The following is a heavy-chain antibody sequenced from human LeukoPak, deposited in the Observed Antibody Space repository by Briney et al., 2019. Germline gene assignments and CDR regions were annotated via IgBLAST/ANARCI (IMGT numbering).Heavy chain of an antibody. D-gene: IGHD2-15*01. CDR2: ISSSGSTI. J-gene: IGHJ5*02. CDR1: GFTFSDYY. Sequence: GGSLRLSCAASGFTFSDYYMSWIRQAPGKGLEWASYISSSGSTIYYADSVKGRFTISRDNAKNSLYLQMNSLRAEDTAVYYCASFPYCSGGSCLRFDPWGQGTLVTVSS. V-gene: IGHV3-11*01. CDR3: ASFPYCSGGSCLRFDP.